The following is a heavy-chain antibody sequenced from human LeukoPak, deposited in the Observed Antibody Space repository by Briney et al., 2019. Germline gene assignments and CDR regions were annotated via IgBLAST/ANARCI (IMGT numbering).Heavy chain of an antibody. J-gene: IGHJ4*02. V-gene: IGHV3-23*01. CDR2: ISGSGGST. CDR1: GFTFSSYA. CDR3: AKGNAYDSSGYYYADDY. D-gene: IGHD3-22*01. Sequence: GGSLRLSCAASGFTFSSYAMSWVRQAPGKGLEWVSLISGSGGSTYYADSVKGRFTISRDNSKNTLYLQMKSLRAEDTAVYYCAKGNAYDSSGYYYADDYWGQGTLVTVSS.